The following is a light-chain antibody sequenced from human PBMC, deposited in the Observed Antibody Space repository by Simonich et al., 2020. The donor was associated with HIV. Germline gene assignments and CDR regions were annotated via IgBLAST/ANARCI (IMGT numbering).Light chain of an antibody. J-gene: IGKJ3*01. Sequence: EIVLTQSPGTLSLSPGERATLSCRASQSISSSYLAWYQQRPGLAPRRLIYDASSRATGIPDRFSGSGSGTEFTLTISRLEPEDFAVYYCQHHGAFGPGTKVDIK. CDR2: DAS. V-gene: IGKV3D-20*01. CDR3: QHHGA. CDR1: QSISSSY.